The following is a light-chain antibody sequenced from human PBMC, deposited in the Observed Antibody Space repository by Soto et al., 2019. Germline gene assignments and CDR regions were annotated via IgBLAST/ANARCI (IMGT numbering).Light chain of an antibody. J-gene: IGLJ1*01. CDR3: QTWGTGIRV. CDR2: VNSDGSH. CDR1: SGHSNYA. Sequence: QLVLTQSPSASASLGASVKLTCTLSSGHSNYAIAWHQQQPEKGPRYLMKVNSDGSHRKGDGIPDRFSGSSSGAQRYLTISSLQSEDEADYYCQTWGTGIRVFGTGTKATVL. V-gene: IGLV4-69*01.